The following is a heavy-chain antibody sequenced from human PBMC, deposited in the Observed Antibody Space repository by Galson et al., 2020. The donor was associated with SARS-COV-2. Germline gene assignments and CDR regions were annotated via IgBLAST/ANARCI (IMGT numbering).Heavy chain of an antibody. CDR1: EFTFSGYT. V-gene: IGHV3-21*01. CDR2: ISGSSSFI. D-gene: IGHD3-3*01. J-gene: IGHJ6*02. CDR3: ARDGGGDFWSGYGMDV. Sequence: NSGGSLRLSCVASEFTFSGYTMHWVRQAPGKGLEWVSSISGSSSFIYFADSLKGRFTISRDNAKNSLYLQMNTLRADDTAVYYCARDGGGDFWSGYGMDVWGQGTTVTVS.